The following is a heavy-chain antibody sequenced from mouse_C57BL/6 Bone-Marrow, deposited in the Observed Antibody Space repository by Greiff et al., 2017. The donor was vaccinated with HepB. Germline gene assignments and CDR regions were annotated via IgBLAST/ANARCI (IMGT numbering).Heavy chain of an antibody. Sequence: QVQLQQSGAELARPGASVKLSCKASGYTFTSYGISWVKQRTGQGLEWIGEIYPRSGNTYYNEKFKGKATLTADKSYSTAYMELRSLTSEDSAVYFCARKRYRSNPPYWYFDVWGTGTTVTVSS. J-gene: IGHJ1*03. V-gene: IGHV1-81*01. D-gene: IGHD2-14*01. CDR3: ARKRYRSNPPYWYFDV. CDR1: GYTFTSYG. CDR2: IYPRSGNT.